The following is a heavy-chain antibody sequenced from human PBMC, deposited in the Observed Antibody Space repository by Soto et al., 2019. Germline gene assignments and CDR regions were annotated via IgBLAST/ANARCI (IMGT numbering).Heavy chain of an antibody. CDR1: GGSISSSSYY. CDR3: ARRDDSFPYYFDY. J-gene: IGHJ4*02. D-gene: IGHD3-3*01. Sequence: SETLSLTCTVSGGSISSSSYYWGWIRQPPGKGLEWIGSIYYSGSTYYNPSLKSRVTISVDTSKNQFSLKLSSVTAADTAVYYCARRDDSFPYYFDYWGQGTLVTVSS. V-gene: IGHV4-39*01. CDR2: IYYSGST.